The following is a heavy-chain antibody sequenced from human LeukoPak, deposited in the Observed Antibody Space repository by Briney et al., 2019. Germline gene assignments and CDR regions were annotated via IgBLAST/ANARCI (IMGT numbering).Heavy chain of an antibody. Sequence: GGSLEISCKGSGYHFTSYWIGWVRPVPGKGLEGMGIIYPGDSDTRYSPSFQGQVTISADKSISTAYLQWSSLKASDTAMYYCARPRGGYSYGLVDYWGQGTLVTVSS. D-gene: IGHD5-18*01. CDR3: ARPRGGYSYGLVDY. CDR1: GYHFTSYW. V-gene: IGHV5-51*01. J-gene: IGHJ4*02. CDR2: IYPGDSDT.